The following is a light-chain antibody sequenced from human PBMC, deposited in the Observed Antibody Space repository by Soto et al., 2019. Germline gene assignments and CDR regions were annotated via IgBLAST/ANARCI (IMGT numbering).Light chain of an antibody. Sequence: EIVMTQSPATLSVSPGERATLSCRASQSVYSNLAWYQQKPGQAPRLLIYGASTRATGIPVRFSGSGSGTEFTLTISSLQSEDFAVYYCQQYNNWPLTFGGGTKVAI. CDR2: GAS. CDR1: QSVYSN. V-gene: IGKV3-15*01. J-gene: IGKJ4*01. CDR3: QQYNNWPLT.